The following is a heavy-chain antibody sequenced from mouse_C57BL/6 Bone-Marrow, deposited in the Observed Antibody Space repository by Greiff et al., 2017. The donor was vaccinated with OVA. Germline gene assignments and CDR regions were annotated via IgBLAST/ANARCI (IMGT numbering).Heavy chain of an antibody. CDR1: GYTFTSYW. CDR3: ASRYYHYAMDY. CDR2: IDPSDSYT. V-gene: IGHV1-59*01. D-gene: IGHD1-1*01. Sequence: QVQLQQPGAELVRPGTSVKLSCKASGYTFTSYWMHWVQQRPGQGLEWIGVIDPSDSYTNYNQKFKGQATLTVDTSSSTAYMQLSSLTSEDSAVYYCASRYYHYAMDYWGQGTSVTVSS. J-gene: IGHJ4*01.